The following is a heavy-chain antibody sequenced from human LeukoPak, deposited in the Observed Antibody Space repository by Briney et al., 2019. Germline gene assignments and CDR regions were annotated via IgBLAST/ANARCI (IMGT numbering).Heavy chain of an antibody. D-gene: IGHD3-10*01. CDR1: GYTFTGYY. CDR3: ASLSKEFYYGSGMFS. J-gene: IGHJ4*02. CDR2: INPNSGGT. V-gene: IGHV1-2*02. Sequence: ASVKVSCKASGYTFTGYYMHWVRQAPGQGLEWMGWINPNSGGTNYAQKFQGRVTMTRDTSISTAYMELSRLRSDDTAVYYCASLSKEFYYGSGMFSWGQGTLVTVSS.